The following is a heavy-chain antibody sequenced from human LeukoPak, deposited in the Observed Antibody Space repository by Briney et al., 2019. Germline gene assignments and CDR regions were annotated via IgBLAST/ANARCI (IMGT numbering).Heavy chain of an antibody. J-gene: IGHJ4*02. CDR1: GFTFSDYY. D-gene: IGHD4-17*01. CDR3: ARDAIYGDYYFDY. CDR2: ISSSSSYA. Sequence: GGSLRLSCAASGFTFSDYYMSWIRQAPGKGLEWVSYISSSSSYANYADSVKGRFTISRDNAKKSLFLQMNSLRAEDTALYYCARDAIYGDYYFDYWGQGTLVTVSS. V-gene: IGHV3-11*06.